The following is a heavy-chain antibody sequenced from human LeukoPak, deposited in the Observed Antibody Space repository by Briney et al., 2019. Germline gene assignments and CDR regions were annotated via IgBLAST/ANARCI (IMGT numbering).Heavy chain of an antibody. CDR1: GGSISSYY. V-gene: IGHV4-59*08. J-gene: IGHJ4*02. D-gene: IGHD6-13*01. CDR3: ARHMAGYSSSWYVFDY. Sequence: TSETLSFTCTVSGGSISSYYWGWIRPPPGKGLEWIGYIYYSGSTSYNPSLKSRVTISVDTSKNQFSLKLSSVTAADTAVYYCARHMAGYSSSWYVFDYWGQGTLVTVSS. CDR2: IYYSGST.